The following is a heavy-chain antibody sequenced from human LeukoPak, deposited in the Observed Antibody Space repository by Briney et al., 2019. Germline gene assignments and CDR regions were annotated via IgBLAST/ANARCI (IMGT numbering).Heavy chain of an antibody. V-gene: IGHV3-30*17. CDR3: TRDAYNFNDFDY. CDR2: VSSHGNDG. D-gene: IGHD5-24*01. Sequence: GGSLRLSCAVSEFTFSNYAMHWVRQPPGRGLEWVAVVSSHGNDGYYADSVRGRFTISRDNSKNTLYLQIDSLRLEDTAIYYCTRDAYNFNDFDYWGQGTLVTVSS. CDR1: EFTFSNYA. J-gene: IGHJ4*02.